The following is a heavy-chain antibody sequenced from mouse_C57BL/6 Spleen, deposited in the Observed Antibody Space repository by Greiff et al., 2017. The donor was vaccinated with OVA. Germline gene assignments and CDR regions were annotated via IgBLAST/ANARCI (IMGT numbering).Heavy chain of an antibody. D-gene: IGHD2-3*01. CDR1: GYAFTNYL. CDR2: INPGSGGT. Sequence: VQLQPSGAELVRPGTSVKVSCKASGYAFTNYLIEWVKQRPGQGLEWIGVINPGSGGTNYNEKFKGKATLTADKSSSTAYMQLSSLTSEDSAVYFCARWDGYYFDYWGQGTTLTVSS. V-gene: IGHV1-54*01. CDR3: ARWDGYYFDY. J-gene: IGHJ2*01.